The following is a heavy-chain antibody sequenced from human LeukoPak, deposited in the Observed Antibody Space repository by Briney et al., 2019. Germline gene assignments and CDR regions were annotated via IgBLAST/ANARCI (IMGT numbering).Heavy chain of an antibody. Sequence: GGSLRLSCAASGFTFSSYWMTWVRQAPGKGLEWVANIKQDGSEKNYVDSVKGRFTISRDNAKNSLYLQMNSLRAEDTAVYYCARAGVGYSYENWFDPWGQGTLVTVSS. V-gene: IGHV3-7*01. J-gene: IGHJ5*02. CDR2: IKQDGSEK. CDR3: ARAGVGYSYENWFDP. CDR1: GFTFSSYW. D-gene: IGHD5-18*01.